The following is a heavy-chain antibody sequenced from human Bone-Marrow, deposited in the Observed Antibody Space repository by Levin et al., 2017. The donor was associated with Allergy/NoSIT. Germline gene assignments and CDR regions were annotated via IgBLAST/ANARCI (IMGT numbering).Heavy chain of an antibody. CDR1: GFDFRNYD. D-gene: IGHD3-16*01. Sequence: GGSLRLSCEASGFDFRNYDMYWVRQAPGKGLEWVASLSNIGSMKSYGESVQGRFVVTRDDSKNTLYLQMNSLRVEDSAVYYCAKGGDNIWGGSSPPRTNYFHFWGQGTLVSVSS. CDR2: LSNIGSMK. J-gene: IGHJ4*02. V-gene: IGHV3-30*02. CDR3: AKGGDNIWGGSSPPRTNYFHF.